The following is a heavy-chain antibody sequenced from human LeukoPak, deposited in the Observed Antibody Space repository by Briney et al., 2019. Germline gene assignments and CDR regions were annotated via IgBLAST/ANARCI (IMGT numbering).Heavy chain of an antibody. CDR2: IWYGENNK. CDR3: AKGATSCSSTSCPDAFDI. CDR1: GFTFSSYG. J-gene: IGHJ3*02. V-gene: IGHV3-30*02. D-gene: IGHD2-2*01. Sequence: GGSLRLSCAASGFTFSSYGMHWVRQAPGKGLEWVAVIWYGENNKYYADSVKGRFTISRDNSKNTLYLHMNSLRAEDTAVYYCAKGATSCSSTSCPDAFDIWGQGTMVTVSS.